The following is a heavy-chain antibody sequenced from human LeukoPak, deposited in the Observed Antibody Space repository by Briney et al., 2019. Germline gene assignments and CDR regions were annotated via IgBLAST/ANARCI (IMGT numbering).Heavy chain of an antibody. CDR1: GFTFSSYA. CDR3: AKDLRYYDFWSGLADY. J-gene: IGHJ4*02. D-gene: IGHD3-3*01. Sequence: GGSLRLSCAASGFTFSSYAMSWVRQAPGKGLEWVALIWYDGSNKYYADSVKGRFTISRDNSKNTLYLQMNSLRAEDTAVYYCAKDLRYYDFWSGLADYWGQGTLVTVSS. CDR2: IWYDGSNK. V-gene: IGHV3-33*06.